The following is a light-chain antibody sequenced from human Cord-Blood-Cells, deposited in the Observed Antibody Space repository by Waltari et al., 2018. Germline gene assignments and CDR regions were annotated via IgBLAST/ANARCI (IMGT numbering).Light chain of an antibody. J-gene: IGLJ3*02. V-gene: IGLV7-46*01. CDR1: TGAVTSGHY. Sequence: QAVVTQEPSLTVSPGGTVTLTCGSSTGAVTSGHYPYWFQQKPGQAPRTLIYDTRNKHSWTPARFSGSLLGGKAALTPSGAQPEDEAEYYCLLSYSGAWVFGGGTKLTVL. CDR3: LLSYSGAWV. CDR2: DTR.